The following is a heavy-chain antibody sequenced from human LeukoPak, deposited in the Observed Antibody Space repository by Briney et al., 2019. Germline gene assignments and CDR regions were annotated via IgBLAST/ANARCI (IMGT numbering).Heavy chain of an antibody. Sequence: GGSLRLSCAASGFTFSGYWMSWVRQAPGKGLEWVANIKQDGSEKYYVDSVKGRFTISRDNAKDSLFLHMNSLRAEDTAVYYCASSIVVVTAIVFWGQGTLVTVSS. V-gene: IGHV3-7*01. CDR1: GFTFSGYW. CDR2: IKQDGSEK. CDR3: ASSIVVVTAIVF. J-gene: IGHJ4*02. D-gene: IGHD2-21*02.